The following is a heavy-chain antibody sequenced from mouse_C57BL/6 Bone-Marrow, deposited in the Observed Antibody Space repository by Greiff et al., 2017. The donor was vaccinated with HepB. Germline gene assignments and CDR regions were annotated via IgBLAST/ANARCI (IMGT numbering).Heavy chain of an antibody. CDR2: ISSGSSTI. D-gene: IGHD2-5*01. Sequence: EVKLVESGGGLVKPGGSLKLSCAASGFTFSDYGMHWVRQAPEKGLEWVAYISSGSSTIYYADTVKGRFTISRDNAKNTLFLQMTSLRSEDTAMYYCAYSNFYYAMDYWGQGTSVTVSS. CDR3: AYSNFYYAMDY. V-gene: IGHV5-17*01. J-gene: IGHJ4*01. CDR1: GFTFSDYG.